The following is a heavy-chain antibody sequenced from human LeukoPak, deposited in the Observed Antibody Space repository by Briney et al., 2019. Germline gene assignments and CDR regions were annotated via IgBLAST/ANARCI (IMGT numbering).Heavy chain of an antibody. CDR1: GSIFTSYW. CDR3: ASRRYFDWLSLDAFDI. D-gene: IGHD3-9*01. CDR2: IYPGDSDT. V-gene: IGHV5-51*01. J-gene: IGHJ3*02. Sequence: GASLQISCEGSGSIFTSYWIGGVRQLPGKGLGWMGIIYPGDSDTRSSPSFQGQVTISADKSISTAYLQWSSLKASDTAMYYCASRRYFDWLSLDAFDIWGQGTMVTVSS.